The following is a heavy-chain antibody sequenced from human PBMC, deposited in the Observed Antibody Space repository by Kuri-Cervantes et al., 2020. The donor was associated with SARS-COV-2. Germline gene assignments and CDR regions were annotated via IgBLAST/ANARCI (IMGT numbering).Heavy chain of an antibody. CDR3: AKDGSITIFGVIPPDDAFDI. CDR1: RFMFSCDR. D-gene: IGHD3-3*01. V-gene: IGHV3-23*01. CDR2: ISGSGGST. Sequence: GESLKISCAASRFMFSCDRMNWVRQAPGKGLEWVSAISGSGGSTYYADSVKGRFTISRDNSKNTLYLQMNSLRAEDTAVYYCAKDGSITIFGVIPPDDAFDIWGQGTMVTVSS. J-gene: IGHJ3*02.